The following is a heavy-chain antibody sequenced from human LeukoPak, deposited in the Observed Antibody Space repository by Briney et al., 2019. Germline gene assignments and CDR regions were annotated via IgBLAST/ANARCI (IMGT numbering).Heavy chain of an antibody. CDR1: GLTFSSYS. V-gene: IGHV3-48*01. Sequence: GGSLRLSCAASGLTFSSYSMNWVRQAPGKGLERVSYISSSSSTIYYADSVKGRFTISRDNSKNTLYLQMNSLRAEDTAVYYCAKGRRFGVDAFDIWGQGTMVTVSS. D-gene: IGHD3-10*01. CDR3: AKGRRFGVDAFDI. CDR2: ISSSSSTI. J-gene: IGHJ3*02.